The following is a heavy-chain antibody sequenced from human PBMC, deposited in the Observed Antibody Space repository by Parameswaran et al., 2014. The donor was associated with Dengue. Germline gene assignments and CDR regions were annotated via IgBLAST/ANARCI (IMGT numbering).Heavy chain of an antibody. J-gene: IGHJ1*01. D-gene: IGHD3-22*01. CDR2: INHSGST. V-gene: IGHV4-34*01. CDR3: ARVRDPHYYYDSSGYNEGYFQH. Sequence: RWIRQPPGKGLEWIGEINHSGSTNYNPSLKSRVTISVDTSKNQFSLKLSSVTAADTAVYYCARVRDPHYYYDSSGYNEGYFQHWGQGTLVTVSS.